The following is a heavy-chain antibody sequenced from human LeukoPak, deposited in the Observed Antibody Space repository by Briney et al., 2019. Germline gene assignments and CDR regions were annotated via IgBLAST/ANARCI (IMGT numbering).Heavy chain of an antibody. D-gene: IGHD2-2*01. Sequence: SQTLSLTCAISGDSVSSNSAAWYWIRQSPSRGLEWLGRTYDRSKWYNDYAVSVKSRITINPDTSKNQFSLQLNSVTPEDTAVYYRARDGIVVVPAARGYYYYYYGMDVWGQGTTVTVSS. J-gene: IGHJ6*02. CDR1: GDSVSSNSAA. V-gene: IGHV6-1*01. CDR2: TYDRSKWYN. CDR3: ARDGIVVVPAARGYYYYYYGMDV.